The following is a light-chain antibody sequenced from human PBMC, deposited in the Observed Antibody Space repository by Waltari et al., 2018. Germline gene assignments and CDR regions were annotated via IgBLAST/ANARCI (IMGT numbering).Light chain of an antibody. V-gene: IGLV3-1*01. CDR3: QAWDSITVV. CDR1: KLGDKY. Sequence: SYELTQPPSVSVSPGQTARITCSGDKLGDKYTCWYQQKPGQSPVLVISQDTKRPSGIPERFSGSNSGNTVTLTISGTQATDEADYYCQAWDSITVVFGGGTKLTVL. CDR2: QDT. J-gene: IGLJ2*01.